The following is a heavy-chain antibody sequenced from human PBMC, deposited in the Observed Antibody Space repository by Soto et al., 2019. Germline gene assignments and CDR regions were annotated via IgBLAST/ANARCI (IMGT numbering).Heavy chain of an antibody. Sequence: EVQLLESGGGLVQPGESLTLSCAASGFTFSNSAMSWVRQAPGKGLEWVSAVSGSGGSTYYADSVRGRFTISRDNSKNTLYLQMNTLRAEDTAVYYCAKGGWNGWFDPWGQEALVTVSS. CDR3: AKGGWNGWFDP. J-gene: IGHJ5*02. V-gene: IGHV3-23*01. CDR2: VSGSGGST. CDR1: GFTFSNSA. D-gene: IGHD1-1*01.